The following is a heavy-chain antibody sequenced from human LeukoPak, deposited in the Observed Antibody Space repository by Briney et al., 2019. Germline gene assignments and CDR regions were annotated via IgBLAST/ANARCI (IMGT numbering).Heavy chain of an antibody. J-gene: IGHJ4*02. D-gene: IGHD3-3*01. CDR1: GGSFSGYY. CDR3: ASLPDYDFWSGYYTD. Sequence: SETLSLACAVYGGSFSGYYWSWIRQPPGKGLEWIGEINHSGSTNYNPSLKSRVTISVDTSKNQFSLKLSSVAAADTAVYYCASLPDYDFWSGYYTDWGQGTLVTVSS. V-gene: IGHV4-34*01. CDR2: INHSGST.